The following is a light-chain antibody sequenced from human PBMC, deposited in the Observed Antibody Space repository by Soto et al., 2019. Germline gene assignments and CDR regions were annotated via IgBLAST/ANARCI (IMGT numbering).Light chain of an antibody. J-gene: IGLJ1*01. CDR3: NSYAYSNTYL. Sequence: QSALTQPPSASGSPGQSVTISCTGTSSDVGRYDYVSWYQHHPGKAPKLIIYDVSQRPSGVPDRFSGSKSGNTASLTVSGLQAEDEADYYCNSYAYSNTYLFGPGTKVTVL. V-gene: IGLV2-8*01. CDR2: DVS. CDR1: SSDVGRYDY.